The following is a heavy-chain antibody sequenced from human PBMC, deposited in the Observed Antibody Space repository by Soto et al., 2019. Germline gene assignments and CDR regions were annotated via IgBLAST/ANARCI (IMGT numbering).Heavy chain of an antibody. Sequence: ASVKVSCKASGYTFTGYYMHWVRQAPGQGLEWMGWINPNSGGTNYAQKFQGWVTMTRDTSISTAYMELSRLRSDDTAAYYCARGRAAAGYNWFDPWGQGTLVTVSS. D-gene: IGHD6-13*01. CDR3: ARGRAAAGYNWFDP. V-gene: IGHV1-2*04. CDR1: GYTFTGYY. J-gene: IGHJ5*02. CDR2: INPNSGGT.